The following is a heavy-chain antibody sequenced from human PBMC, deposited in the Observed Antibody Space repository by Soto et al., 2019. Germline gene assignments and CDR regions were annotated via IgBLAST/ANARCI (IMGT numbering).Heavy chain of an antibody. V-gene: IGHV3-66*04. D-gene: IGHD3-10*01. Sequence: GGSLRLSCAASGFTVSSNYMSWVRQAPGKGLEWVSVIYSGGSTYYADSVKGRFTISRDNSKNTLYLQMNSLRAEDTAVYYCARRLWFGELDYYGMDVWGQGTTVTVSS. CDR3: ARRLWFGELDYYGMDV. J-gene: IGHJ6*02. CDR2: IYSGGST. CDR1: GFTVSSNY.